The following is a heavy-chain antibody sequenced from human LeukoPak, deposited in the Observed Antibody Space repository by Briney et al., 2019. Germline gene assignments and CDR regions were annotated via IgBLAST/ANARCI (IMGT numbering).Heavy chain of an antibody. CDR2: ISAYNGNT. D-gene: IGHD6-13*01. J-gene: IGHJ4*02. Sequence: ASVKVSCKASGYTFTSNGVSWVRQAPGQGLEWMGWISAYNGNTNYAQKLQGRVSMTTDTSTSTAYMELSRLRSDDTAVYYCARVYSAVQLAPDWGQGTLVTVSS. CDR1: GYTFTSNG. V-gene: IGHV1-18*04. CDR3: ARVYSAVQLAPD.